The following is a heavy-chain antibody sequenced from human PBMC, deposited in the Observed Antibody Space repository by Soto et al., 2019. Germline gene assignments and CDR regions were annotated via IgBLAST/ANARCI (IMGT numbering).Heavy chain of an antibody. D-gene: IGHD1-1*01. CDR2: IIPIFGTA. J-gene: IGHJ5*02. Sequence: QVQLVQSGAEVKKPGSSVKVSCKASGGTFSSYTMTWVRQAPGQGPEWMGGIIPIFGTANYAQRFQGRITITADVSTSTAYMELRSLTSDATAVYYCAREGAGMAATFDPWGQGTLVTVSS. CDR1: GGTFSSYT. V-gene: IGHV1-69*01. CDR3: AREGAGMAATFDP.